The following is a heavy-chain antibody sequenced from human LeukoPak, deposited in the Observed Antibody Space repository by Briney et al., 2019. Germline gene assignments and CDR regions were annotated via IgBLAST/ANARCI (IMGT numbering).Heavy chain of an antibody. J-gene: IGHJ5*02. CDR1: GYTFTSYD. V-gene: IGHV1-8*01. CDR3: ARGLSTFMVRGVIYNWFDP. Sequence: ASVKVSCKASGYTFTSYDINWVRQATGQGLEWMGWMNPNSGNTGYAQKFQGRVPMTRNTSISTAYMELSSLRSEDTAVYYCARGLSTFMVRGVIYNWFDPWGQGTLVTVSS. CDR2: MNPNSGNT. D-gene: IGHD3-10*01.